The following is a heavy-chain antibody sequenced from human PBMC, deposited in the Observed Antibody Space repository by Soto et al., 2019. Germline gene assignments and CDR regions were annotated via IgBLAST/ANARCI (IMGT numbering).Heavy chain of an antibody. Sequence: PSETLSLTCTVSGGSISSGGYYWSWIRQHPGKGLEWIGYIYYSGSTYYNPSLKSRVTISVDTSKNQFSLRLSSVTAAGTAVYYCASGSDSSGEQPIEYWGQGTLVTVSS. J-gene: IGHJ4*02. CDR2: IYYSGST. CDR1: GGSISSGGYY. CDR3: ASGSDSSGEQPIEY. D-gene: IGHD6-19*01. V-gene: IGHV4-31*03.